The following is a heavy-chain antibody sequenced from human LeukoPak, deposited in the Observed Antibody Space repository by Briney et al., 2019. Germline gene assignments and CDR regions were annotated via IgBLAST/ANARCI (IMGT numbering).Heavy chain of an antibody. CDR2: ISYDGSDE. V-gene: IGHV3-30*04. D-gene: IGHD6-13*01. CDR1: GLAFSSYS. J-gene: IGHJ4*02. Sequence: GGSLRLSCVASGLAFSSYSMHWVRQAPGKGLEWVGVISYDGSDEYYTDSVKGRFTISRDNSKNTVYLQMNSLRADDTAVHYCASSGIAAAFDYWGQGTLVTVSS. CDR3: ASSGIAAAFDY.